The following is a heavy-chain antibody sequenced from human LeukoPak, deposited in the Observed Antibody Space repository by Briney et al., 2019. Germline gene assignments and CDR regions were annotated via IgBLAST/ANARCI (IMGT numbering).Heavy chain of an antibody. J-gene: IGHJ5*02. CDR3: ARDLIAVTGTGFWFDP. CDR1: AFTFSTYA. V-gene: IGHV3-30-3*01. CDR2: ISDDGSTE. Sequence: GGSLRLSCAASAFTFSTYAIHWVRQAPGKGLEWVAVISDDGSTEYYADSVKGRFTISRDNSKNMLYLQMNSLRAEDAAVYYCARDLIAVTGTGFWFDPRGQGTLVTVSS. D-gene: IGHD6-19*01.